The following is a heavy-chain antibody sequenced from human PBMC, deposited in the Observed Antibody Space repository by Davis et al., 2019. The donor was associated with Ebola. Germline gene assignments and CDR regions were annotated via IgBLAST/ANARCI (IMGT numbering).Heavy chain of an antibody. J-gene: IGHJ6*02. CDR2: INHSGST. V-gene: IGHV4-39*07. D-gene: IGHD2-2*01. CDR3: ARGRNIVVVPAANLYYYYGMDV. CDR1: GGSISSSSYY. Sequence: MPSETLSLTCTVSGGSISSSSYYWGWIRQPPGKGLEWIGAINHSGSTNYNPSLKSRVTISVDTSKNQFSLKLSSVTAADTAVYYCARGRNIVVVPAANLYYYYGMDVWGQGTTVTVSS.